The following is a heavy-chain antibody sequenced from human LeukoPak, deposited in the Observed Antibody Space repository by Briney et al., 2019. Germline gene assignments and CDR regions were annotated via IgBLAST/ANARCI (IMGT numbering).Heavy chain of an antibody. J-gene: IGHJ6*02. CDR3: ARDHGVFAGVIFYYYYGMDV. V-gene: IGHV1-8*01. Sequence: ASVKVSCQASGYTFTSYDINWVRQATGQGPEWMGWMNPNSGNTGYAQKFQGRVTMTRNTSISTAYMELSSLRSEDTAVYYCARDHGVFAGVIFYYYYGMDVWGQGTTVTVSS. CDR2: MNPNSGNT. D-gene: IGHD3-16*02. CDR1: GYTFTSYD.